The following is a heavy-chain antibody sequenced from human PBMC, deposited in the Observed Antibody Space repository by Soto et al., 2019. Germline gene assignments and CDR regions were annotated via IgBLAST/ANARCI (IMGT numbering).Heavy chain of an antibody. CDR2: IYYSGST. CDR1: GGSINSGDYH. Sequence: SETLSLTCTVSGGSINSGDYHWSWIRQSPGKGLEWIGAIYYSGSTYYNPSLKSRIRISVDTSKNQFSLKVNSVTAADTAVYYWARDYRVPSAGAMDVWGQGTTVTVSS. J-gene: IGHJ6*02. V-gene: IGHV4-30-4*01. D-gene: IGHD3-16*02. CDR3: ARDYRVPSAGAMDV.